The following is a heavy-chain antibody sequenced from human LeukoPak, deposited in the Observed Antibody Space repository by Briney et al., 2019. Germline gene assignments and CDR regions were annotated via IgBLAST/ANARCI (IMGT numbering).Heavy chain of an antibody. CDR2: IYHSGIT. CDR1: GGSISSGSYY. J-gene: IGHJ5*02. D-gene: IGHD2-15*01. Sequence: PSETLSLTCTVSGGSISSGSYYWDWIRQAPGKGLEWIGNIYHSGITYYNPSLKSRVTMSVDTSKNHFSLKLNSLTAADTAVYYCVRHHSALNWFDPWGQGTLVTVSS. V-gene: IGHV4-39*01. CDR3: VRHHSALNWFDP.